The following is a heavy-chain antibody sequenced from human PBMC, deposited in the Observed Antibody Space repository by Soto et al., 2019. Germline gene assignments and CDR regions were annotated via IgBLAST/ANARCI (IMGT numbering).Heavy chain of an antibody. CDR3: AKGRGALTVGSNWFDP. V-gene: IGHV3-9*01. Sequence: EVQLVESGGGLVQPGRSLRLSCAAIGFTFEDYAMHWIRQVPGKGLEWVAGINWNSGITGYADSVKGRFTISRDNANNSMDMEMNSLKTEVTAFYYCAKGRGALTVGSNWFDPWGQGTMVTVSS. D-gene: IGHD1-26*01. J-gene: IGHJ5*02. CDR2: INWNSGIT. CDR1: GFTFEDYA.